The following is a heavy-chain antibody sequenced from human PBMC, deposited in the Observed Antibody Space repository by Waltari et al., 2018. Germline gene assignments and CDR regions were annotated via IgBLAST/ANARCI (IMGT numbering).Heavy chain of an antibody. CDR3: ARDGYDYVWGSYPRRAFDI. Sequence: QVQLVQSGSELKKPGASVKVSCKASGYTFTSYAMNWVRQAPGQGLEWMGWINTNTGNPTYAQGFTGRVVFSLDTSVSTAYLQISSLKAEDTAVYYCARDGYDYVWGSYPRRAFDIWGQGTMVTVSS. J-gene: IGHJ3*02. D-gene: IGHD3-16*02. CDR1: GYTFTSYA. CDR2: INTNTGNP. V-gene: IGHV7-4-1*02.